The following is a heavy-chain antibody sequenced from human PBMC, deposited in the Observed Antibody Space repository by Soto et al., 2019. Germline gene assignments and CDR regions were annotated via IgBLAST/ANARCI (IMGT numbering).Heavy chain of an antibody. CDR3: ARENYDFWSGYYLDY. CDR1: GSTFSTYR. J-gene: IGHJ4*02. V-gene: IGHV3-74*01. D-gene: IGHD3-3*01. CDR2: IKSDGTVT. Sequence: GGALRRSCGVGGSTFSTYRGHRVGRAPGKGLVWVSHIKSDGTVTHYTDSVRGRFIISRDNAKNTLFLQMNSLRAEDTAVYYCARENYDFWSGYYLDYWGQGTLVTVS.